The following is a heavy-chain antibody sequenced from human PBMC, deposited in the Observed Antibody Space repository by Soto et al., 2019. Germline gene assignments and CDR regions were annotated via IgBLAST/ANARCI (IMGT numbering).Heavy chain of an antibody. D-gene: IGHD1-1*01. J-gene: IGHJ4*02. V-gene: IGHV4-39*01. CDR2: SSYTGNT. Sequence: ETLSLTCTVSGASITSGNYYWGWIRQPPGKGLQWIGSSSYTGNTYFNPSLRSRVTISFDTSKNQFSLRLTSVTAADTAVYYCARRYGRAFDYWGQGTLVTVSS. CDR1: GASITSGNYY. CDR3: ARRYGRAFDY.